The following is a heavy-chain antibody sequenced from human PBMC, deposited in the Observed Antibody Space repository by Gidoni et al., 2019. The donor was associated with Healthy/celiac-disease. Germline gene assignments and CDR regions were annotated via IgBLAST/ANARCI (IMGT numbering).Heavy chain of an antibody. D-gene: IGHD4-17*01. Sequence: EVQLVAPGGGLVQPGGSLSLSCSASGFTFSSYAMHWVRQAPGKGLEYVSAISSNGGITYYADSVKGRFTISRDNSKNTLYLQMSSLRAEDTAVYYCVKEGVTVTHFDYWGQGTLVTVSS. CDR2: ISSNGGIT. CDR1: GFTFSSYA. CDR3: VKEGVTVTHFDY. V-gene: IGHV3-64D*06. J-gene: IGHJ4*02.